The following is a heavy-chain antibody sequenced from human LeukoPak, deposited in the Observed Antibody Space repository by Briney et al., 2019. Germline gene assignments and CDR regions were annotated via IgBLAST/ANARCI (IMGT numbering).Heavy chain of an antibody. Sequence: SVKVSCKASGGTFSNYAISWVRQAPGQGLEWMGGIIPIFGTANYAQKSRGRVTITADTSTSTAYMELRSLRSDDTAVYYCARVGPGDSTAFDSWGQGTLVTVSS. J-gene: IGHJ4*02. V-gene: IGHV1-69*06. CDR2: IIPIFGTA. CDR3: ARVGPGDSTAFDS. CDR1: GGTFSNYA. D-gene: IGHD3-16*01.